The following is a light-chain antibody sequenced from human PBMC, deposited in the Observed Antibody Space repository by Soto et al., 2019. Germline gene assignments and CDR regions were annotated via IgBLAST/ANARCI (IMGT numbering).Light chain of an antibody. CDR1: SSNIGSNY. J-gene: IGLJ2*01. V-gene: IGLV1-47*01. CDR3: AAWDDSLSVR. Sequence: QSVLTQPPSASGTPGQRVTISCFGSSSNIGSNYVYWYQQLPGTAPKLLIYRNNQRPSGVPDRFSGSKSGTSASLAISGLRSEDEADYYCAAWDDSLSVRFGGGTKLTVL. CDR2: RNN.